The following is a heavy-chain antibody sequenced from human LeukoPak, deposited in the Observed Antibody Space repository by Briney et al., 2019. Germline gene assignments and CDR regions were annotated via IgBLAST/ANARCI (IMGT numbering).Heavy chain of an antibody. J-gene: IGHJ4*02. CDR1: GYTFTDYY. CDR3: ARGAYHSDIFPLRF. V-gene: IGHV1-2*04. CDR2: IYPNSGGP. D-gene: IGHD3-9*01. Sequence: ASVKVSCKASGYTFTDYYIHWVRQAPGQGLEWMGLIYPNSGGPKYAQKFQGWVTISRDTSISTAYLELSRLTSDDTAVYYCARGAYHSDIFPLRFWGQGTLVTVSS.